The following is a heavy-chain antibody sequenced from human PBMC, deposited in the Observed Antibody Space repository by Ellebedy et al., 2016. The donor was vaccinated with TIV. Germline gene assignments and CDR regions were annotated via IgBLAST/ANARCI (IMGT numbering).Heavy chain of an antibody. Sequence: GGSLRLSCSTSGFTFSEYYMAWIRQAPGKGLETVSYINGNGNFYPVYTDSVRGRFTISRDNAKDSVFLQMNSLRGEDTAVYYCARVAVAGYGFDIWGQGTMVTVSS. D-gene: IGHD4-23*01. CDR2: INGNGNFYP. J-gene: IGHJ3*02. V-gene: IGHV3-11*06. CDR1: GFTFSEYY. CDR3: ARVAVAGYGFDI.